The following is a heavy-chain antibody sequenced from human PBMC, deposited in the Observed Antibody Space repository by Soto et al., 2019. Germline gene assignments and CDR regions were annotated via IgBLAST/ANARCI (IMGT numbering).Heavy chain of an antibody. CDR2: VDPSDSYT. CDR3: ARHEDRRRSSFKPYYYYGMDV. Sequence: GESLKISCEGSGYIFTTYWISWVRQMPGKGLEWVGSVDPSDSYTNYSPSFQGHVIISADKSTSTAYLQWSSLKASDTAMYYCARHEDRRRSSFKPYYYYGMDVWGQGTTVTVSS. CDR1: GYIFTTYW. V-gene: IGHV5-10-1*01. D-gene: IGHD6-6*01. J-gene: IGHJ6*02.